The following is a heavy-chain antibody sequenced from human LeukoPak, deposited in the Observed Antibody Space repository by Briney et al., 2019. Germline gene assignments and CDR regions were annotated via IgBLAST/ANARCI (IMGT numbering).Heavy chain of an antibody. J-gene: IGHJ4*02. V-gene: IGHV4-30-4*07. CDR2: FFDSGST. CDR3: ARGISKFDY. Sequence: PSQTLSLTCAVSGGSISSGGYSWSWIRQPPGKGLEWIGYFFDSGSTYYNPSLKSRVTISVDTSKNQFSLKLSSVTAADTAVYYCARGISKFDYWGQGTLVTVSS. CDR1: GGSISSGGYS.